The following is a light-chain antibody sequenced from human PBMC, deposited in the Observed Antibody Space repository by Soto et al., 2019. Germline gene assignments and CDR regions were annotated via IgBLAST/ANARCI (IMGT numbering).Light chain of an antibody. Sequence: DIHRTHSPSTRSWCWVDRVTITCRASQSISSWLAWYQQKPGKAPKLLIYDASSLESGVPSRFSGSGSGTEFTLTISSLQPDDFATYYCQQYNSYSPLTFGGGTKVDI. V-gene: IGKV1-5*01. J-gene: IGKJ4*01. CDR1: QSISSW. CDR3: QQYNSYSPLT. CDR2: DAS.